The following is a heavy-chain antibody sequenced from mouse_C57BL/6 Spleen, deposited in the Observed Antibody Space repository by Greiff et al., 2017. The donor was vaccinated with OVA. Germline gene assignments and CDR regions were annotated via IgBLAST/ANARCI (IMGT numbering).Heavy chain of an antibody. D-gene: IGHD1-1*01. V-gene: IGHV1-55*01. J-gene: IGHJ4*01. CDR3: ARRGPYGGAMDY. Sequence: QVQLKQPGAELVKPGASVKMSCKASGYTFTSYWITWVKQRPGQGLEWIGDIYPGSGSTNYNEKFKSKATLTVDTSSSTAYMQLSSLTSEDSAVYYCARRGPYGGAMDYWGQGTSVTVSS. CDR1: GYTFTSYW. CDR2: IYPGSGST.